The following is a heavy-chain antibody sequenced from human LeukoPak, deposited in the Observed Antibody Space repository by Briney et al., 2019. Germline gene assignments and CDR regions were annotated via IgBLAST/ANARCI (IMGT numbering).Heavy chain of an antibody. CDR3: AKAPYDSGGSYYFDY. CDR2: ISSSGGGT. Sequence: GGSLRLSCAASGFTFSNYAINWVRQAPGKGLEWVSAISSSGGGTYYADSVKGRFTISRDNSKNTLYLQMNSLRAGDTAVYYCAKAPYDSGGSYYFDYWGQGTLVTASS. J-gene: IGHJ4*02. V-gene: IGHV3-23*01. CDR1: GFTFSNYA. D-gene: IGHD3-22*01.